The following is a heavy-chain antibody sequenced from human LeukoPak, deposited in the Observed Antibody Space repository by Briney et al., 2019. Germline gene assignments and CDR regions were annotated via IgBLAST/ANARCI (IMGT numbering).Heavy chain of an antibody. CDR2: IYYSGST. Sequence: PSETLSLTCTVSGGSISSGGYYWSWIRQHPGKGLEWIGYIYYSGSTYYNPSLKSRVTISVDTSKNQFSLKLSSVTAADTAVYYCARVPLDWGITMVRGSNAANDAFDIWGQGTMVTVSS. V-gene: IGHV4-31*03. CDR3: ARVPLDWGITMVRGSNAANDAFDI. J-gene: IGHJ3*02. D-gene: IGHD3-10*01. CDR1: GGSISSGGYY.